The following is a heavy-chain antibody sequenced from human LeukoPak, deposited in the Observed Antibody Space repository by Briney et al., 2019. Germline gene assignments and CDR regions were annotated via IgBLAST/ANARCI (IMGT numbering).Heavy chain of an antibody. CDR1: GYTFTSYD. CDR3: ARGADYYDSSGSQFDY. D-gene: IGHD3-22*01. J-gene: IGHJ4*02. V-gene: IGHV1-8*01. Sequence: ASVKVSCKASGYTFTSYDINWVRQATGQGLEWMGWMNPNSSNTGYAQKFQGRVTMTRNTSISTAYMELSSLRSEDTAVYYCARGADYYDSSGSQFDYWGQGTLVTVFS. CDR2: MNPNSSNT.